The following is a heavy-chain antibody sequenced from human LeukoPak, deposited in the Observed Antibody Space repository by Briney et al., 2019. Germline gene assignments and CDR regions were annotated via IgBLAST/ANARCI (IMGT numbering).Heavy chain of an antibody. CDR2: IYHSGST. V-gene: IGHV4-38-2*01. CDR3: ARHPPSSDCSSTSCYVYYYYMDV. J-gene: IGHJ6*03. Sequence: PSETLSLTXAVSGYSIRSVYYCGWVRQPPGGVLEGIGSIYHSGSTYYNPSLKGRVTISVDTSKNQFSLKLSSVTAADTAVYYCARHPPSSDCSSTSCYVYYYYMDVWGKGTTVTVSS. CDR1: GYSIRSVYY. D-gene: IGHD2-2*01.